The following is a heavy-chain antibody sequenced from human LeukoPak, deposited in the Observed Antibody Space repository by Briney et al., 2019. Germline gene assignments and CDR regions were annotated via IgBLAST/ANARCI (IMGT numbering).Heavy chain of an antibody. D-gene: IGHD6-6*01. Sequence: GGSLRLSCAASGFSFSTYAMSWVRQAPGKGLEWVSYISSSGSTIYYADSVKGRFTISRDNAKNSLYLQMNSLRAEDTAVYYCARDPSIAARRYYYYYGMDVWGQGTTVTVSS. CDR3: ARDPSIAARRYYYYYGMDV. V-gene: IGHV3-11*01. J-gene: IGHJ6*02. CDR1: GFSFSTYA. CDR2: ISSSGSTI.